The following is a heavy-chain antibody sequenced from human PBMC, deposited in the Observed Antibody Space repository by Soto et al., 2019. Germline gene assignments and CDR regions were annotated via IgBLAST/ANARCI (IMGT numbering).Heavy chain of an antibody. D-gene: IGHD4-17*01. CDR3: AKDDYADYIFTY. CDR1: GFPFSATT. Sequence: EVQLVESGGGLVQPGGSLRLSCAASGFPFSATTMHWVRQAPGKGLEYVSAISPDAINTYYADSVKGRFTISRDNSKNTLYLQMGGLRDEDMAVYYCAKDDYADYIFTYWGQGTLVTVSS. J-gene: IGHJ1*01. V-gene: IGHV3-64*07. CDR2: ISPDAINT.